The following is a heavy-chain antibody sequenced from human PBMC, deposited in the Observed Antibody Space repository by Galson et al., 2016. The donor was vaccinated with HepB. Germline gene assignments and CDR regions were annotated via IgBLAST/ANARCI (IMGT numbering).Heavy chain of an antibody. CDR2: MWYDGSKK. D-gene: IGHD1-26*01. CDR1: GFDFRSYA. V-gene: IGHV3-33*01. CDR3: ARDHAVGATWGYFYHYGMDV. Sequence: SLRLSCAASGFDFRSYAMNWVRQAPGKGLEWVAFMWYDGSKKNYADSVKGRFTISRDNSKNKLYLQMNSLRAEDTAVYYRARDHAVGATWGYFYHYGMDVWGQGTTVTVSS. J-gene: IGHJ6*02.